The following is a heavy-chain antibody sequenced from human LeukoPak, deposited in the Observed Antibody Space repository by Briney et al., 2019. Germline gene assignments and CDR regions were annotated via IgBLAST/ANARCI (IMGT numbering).Heavy chain of an antibody. CDR2: ISGSGGST. CDR1: GFTFSSYA. D-gene: IGHD6-19*01. J-gene: IGHJ3*02. CDR3: XXXQWLVSKFPESAFDI. V-gene: IGHV3-23*01. Sequence: GGSLRLSCAASGFTFSSYAMSWVRQAPGKGLEWVSAISGSGGSTYYADSVKGRFTISRDNSKNTLYLQMNSLRAEDTAVYYXXXXQWLVSKFPESAFDIWGQGTMVTVSS.